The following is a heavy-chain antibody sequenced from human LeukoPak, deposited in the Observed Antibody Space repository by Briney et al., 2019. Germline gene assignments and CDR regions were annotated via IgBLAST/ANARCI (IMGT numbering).Heavy chain of an antibody. J-gene: IGHJ4*02. V-gene: IGHV1-69*05. Sequence: GASVKVSCKASGGTFSSYAISWVRQAPGQGLEWMGRIIPIFGTANYAQKFQGRVTITTDESTSTAYMELSSLRSEDTAVYYCARDSRMVRGVMNAFDYWGQGTLVTVS. D-gene: IGHD3-10*01. CDR1: GGTFSSYA. CDR3: ARDSRMVRGVMNAFDY. CDR2: IIPIFGTA.